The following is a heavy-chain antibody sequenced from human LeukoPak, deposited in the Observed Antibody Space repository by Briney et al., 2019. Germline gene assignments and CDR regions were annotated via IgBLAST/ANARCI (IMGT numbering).Heavy chain of an antibody. D-gene: IGHD6-13*01. CDR1: GGSISSYY. J-gene: IGHJ5*02. CDR2: IYYSGST. V-gene: IGHV4-59*01. Sequence: ASETLSLTCTVSGGSISSYYWSWIRQPPGEGLEWIGYIYYSGSTNYNPSLKSRVTISVDTSKNQFSLKLSSVTAADTAVYYCARAPYSSSWYEAWGQGTLVTVSS. CDR3: ARAPYSSSWYEA.